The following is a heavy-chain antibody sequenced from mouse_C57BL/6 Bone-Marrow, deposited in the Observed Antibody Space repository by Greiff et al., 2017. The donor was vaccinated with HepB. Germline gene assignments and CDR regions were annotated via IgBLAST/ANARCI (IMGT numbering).Heavy chain of an antibody. CDR3: AKHCYYDYDNYYAMDY. Sequence: VQLQQSGPGLVAPSPCLSISCTASGFSFTSYGVDWVRQPPGKGLEWLGVIWGGGSTNDNSALMSRLSISKDNSKILVFLKMNRLQTDDTAMYYGAKHCYYDYDNYYAMDYWGQGTSVTVSS. CDR1: GFSFTSYG. J-gene: IGHJ4*01. V-gene: IGHV2-9*01. CDR2: IWGGGST. D-gene: IGHD2-4*01.